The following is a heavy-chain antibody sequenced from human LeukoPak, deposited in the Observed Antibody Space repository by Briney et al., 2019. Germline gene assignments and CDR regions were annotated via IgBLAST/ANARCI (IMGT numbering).Heavy chain of an antibody. Sequence: SETLSLTCTVSGGSISISSYYWGWIRQPPGKGLEWIGSNYNSGSTHYNPSLRSRVTISVDTSKNQFSLKLSSVTASDTAVYYCARLASGHSHTFDYWGQGTLVTVSS. D-gene: IGHD5-18*01. CDR2: NYNSGST. CDR3: ARLASGHSHTFDY. CDR1: GGSISISSYY. V-gene: IGHV4-39*01. J-gene: IGHJ4*02.